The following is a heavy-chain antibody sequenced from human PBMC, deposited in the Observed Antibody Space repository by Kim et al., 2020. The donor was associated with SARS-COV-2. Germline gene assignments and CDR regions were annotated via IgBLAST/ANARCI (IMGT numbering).Heavy chain of an antibody. CDR3: ASAVSGSYFPAYYYYGMDA. V-gene: IGHV3-13*04. CDR1: GFTFSSYD. Sequence: GGSLRLSCAASGFTFSSYDMHWVRQATGKGLEWVSTICTAGDTYYQGSVKGRFTISRENAKNSMYLQINSLRAGDTAVYYCASAVSGSYFPAYYYYGMDAWGQGTTVTVSS. CDR2: ICTAGDT. D-gene: IGHD1-26*01. J-gene: IGHJ6*02.